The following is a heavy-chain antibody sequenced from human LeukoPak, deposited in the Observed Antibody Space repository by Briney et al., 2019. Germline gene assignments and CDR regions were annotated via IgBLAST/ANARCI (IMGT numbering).Heavy chain of an antibody. V-gene: IGHV4-59*08. D-gene: IGHD6-13*01. J-gene: IGHJ3*02. CDR2: IYYSGST. CDR1: DGSISSYY. CDR3: ARLGFIAAAGTDAFDI. Sequence: PSETLSLTCTVSDGSISSYYWSWIRQPPGKGLEWIGYIYYSGSTNYNPSLKSRVTISVDTSKNQFSLKLSSVTAADTAVYYCARLGFIAAAGTDAFDIWGQGTMVAVSS.